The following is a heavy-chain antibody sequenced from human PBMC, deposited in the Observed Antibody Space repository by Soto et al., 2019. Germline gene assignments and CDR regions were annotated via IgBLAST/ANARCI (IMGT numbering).Heavy chain of an antibody. Sequence: GGSLRLSCAASGFTFSSYWMSWVRQAPGKGLEWVANIKQDGSEKYYVDSVKGRFTISRDNAKNSLYLQMNSLRAEDTAVYYCARVAERRWQRAFDIWGQGTMVTVSS. D-gene: IGHD2-15*01. V-gene: IGHV3-7*01. CDR2: IKQDGSEK. CDR3: ARVAERRWQRAFDI. J-gene: IGHJ3*02. CDR1: GFTFSSYW.